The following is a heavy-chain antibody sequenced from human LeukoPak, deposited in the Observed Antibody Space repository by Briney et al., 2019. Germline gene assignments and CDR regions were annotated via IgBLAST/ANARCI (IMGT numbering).Heavy chain of an antibody. Sequence: GGSLRLSCAASGFLFSSYTMNWVRQAPGKGLEWVSSISRAGSYRYYADSVKGRFTISRDNAKNSLYLQMNSLRAEDMAVYYCARAIAFYGPTNFDYWGQGTLVTVSS. J-gene: IGHJ4*02. V-gene: IGHV3-21*01. CDR3: ARAIAFYGPTNFDY. D-gene: IGHD2/OR15-2a*01. CDR2: ISRAGSYR. CDR1: GFLFSSYT.